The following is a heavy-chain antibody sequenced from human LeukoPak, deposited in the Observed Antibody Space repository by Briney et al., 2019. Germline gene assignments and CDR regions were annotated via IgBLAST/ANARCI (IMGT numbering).Heavy chain of an antibody. V-gene: IGHV1-18*04. CDR1: GYTFTSYY. J-gene: IGHJ4*02. Sequence: GASVKVSCKASGYTFTSYYMHWVRQAPGQGLEWMGWISAYNGNTNYAQKLQGRVTMTTDTSTSTAYMELRSLRSDDTAVYYCARDSNYYDSSTRFDYWGQGTLVTVSS. D-gene: IGHD3-22*01. CDR2: ISAYNGNT. CDR3: ARDSNYYDSSTRFDY.